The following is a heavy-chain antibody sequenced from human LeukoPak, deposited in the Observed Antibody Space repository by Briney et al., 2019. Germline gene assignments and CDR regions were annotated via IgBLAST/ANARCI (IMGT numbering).Heavy chain of an antibody. D-gene: IGHD3-3*01. J-gene: IGHJ3*02. Sequence: HPGGSLRLSCAASGFTFRSFAVTWVRQAPGKGLEWVSVISGSGDSTYYADSVKGRLTISRDNSKNTLDLQMNSLRAEDTAIYYCTKGSVLTIFGMAWHAFDIWGQGTMVTVSP. V-gene: IGHV3-23*01. CDR3: TKGSVLTIFGMAWHAFDI. CDR1: GFTFRSFA. CDR2: ISGSGDST.